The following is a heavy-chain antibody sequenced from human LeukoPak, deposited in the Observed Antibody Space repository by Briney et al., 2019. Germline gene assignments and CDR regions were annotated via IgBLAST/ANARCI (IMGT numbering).Heavy chain of an antibody. J-gene: IGHJ4*02. CDR3: ARVYYDFWSGYSGRGGAEYYFDY. D-gene: IGHD3-3*01. V-gene: IGHV4-4*07. Sequence: PSETLSLTCTVSGGSISSYYWSWIRQPAGKGLEWIGRIYTSGSTNYNPSLKSRVTMSVDTSKNQFSLKLSSVTAADTAVYYCARVYYDFWSGYSGRGGAEYYFDYWGQGTLVTVSS. CDR2: IYTSGST. CDR1: GGSISSYY.